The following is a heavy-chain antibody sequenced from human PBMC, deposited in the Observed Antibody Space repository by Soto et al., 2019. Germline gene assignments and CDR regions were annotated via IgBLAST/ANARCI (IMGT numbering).Heavy chain of an antibody. V-gene: IGHV1-69*12. CDR3: ASGILLWLRRINNGYSG. CDR1: GGTFSTYA. Sequence: QVQLVQSGAEVKKPESSVKVSCKAPGGTFSTYAISWVRQAPGQGLGWMGGIIPMFGTANYAQRFQDRVTITAEESTNTVYMERSSLRSEDTAVYFCASGILLWLRRINNGYSGWGQGTLVTVSS. J-gene: IGHJ4*02. CDR2: IIPMFGTA. D-gene: IGHD5-12*01.